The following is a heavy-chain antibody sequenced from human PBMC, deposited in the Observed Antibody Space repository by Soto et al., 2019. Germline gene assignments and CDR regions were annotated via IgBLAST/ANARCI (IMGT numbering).Heavy chain of an antibody. CDR1: GFTFSSYG. V-gene: IGHV3-33*01. J-gene: IGHJ6*02. CDR3: ARDRLELRYYYYYGIDV. D-gene: IGHD1-7*01. Sequence: QVQLVESGGGVVQPGRSLRLSCAASGFTFSSYGMHWVRQAPGKGLEWVAVIWYDGSNKYYADSVKGRFTISRDNSKNTLYLQMNSLRAEDTAVYYCARDRLELRYYYYYGIDVWGQGTTVTVSS. CDR2: IWYDGSNK.